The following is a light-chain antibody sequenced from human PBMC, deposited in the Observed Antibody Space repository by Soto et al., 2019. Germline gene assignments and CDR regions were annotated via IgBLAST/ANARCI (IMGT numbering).Light chain of an antibody. CDR2: GAS. Sequence: EVVLTQSPGTLSLSPGERATLSCRASQSVSSNYLAWYQQKPGQAPRLLIYGASSRATGIPDRFSGSGSGTDFTLTISRLELEDFAVYYCQQYGNSPRITFGPGTKVEIK. CDR3: QQYGNSPRIT. J-gene: IGKJ3*01. V-gene: IGKV3-20*01. CDR1: QSVSSNY.